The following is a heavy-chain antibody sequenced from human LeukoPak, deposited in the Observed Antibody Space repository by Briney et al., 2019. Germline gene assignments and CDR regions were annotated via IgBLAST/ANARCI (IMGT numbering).Heavy chain of an antibody. Sequence: SGTLSLTCAVYGGSFSGYFWSWIRQAPGKGLEWIGEINDSGSTSYNPSLESRVIMPLDTSKNQFSLELNSVTAADTAVYYCARRGRARGYMDVWGKGTTVTVSS. CDR2: INDSGST. CDR3: ARRGRARGYMDV. CDR1: GGSFSGYF. J-gene: IGHJ6*03. V-gene: IGHV4-34*01.